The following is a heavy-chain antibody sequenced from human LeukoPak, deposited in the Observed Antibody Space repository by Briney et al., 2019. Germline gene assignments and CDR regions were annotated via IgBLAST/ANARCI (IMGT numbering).Heavy chain of an antibody. CDR3: AKTITMIVVVGRTRGYFDY. Sequence: GGSLRLSCAASGFTLNSYAMTWVRQAPGKGLEWVSALSGSGNSTYHAHSVKGRFTISRDNFKNTLYLQMNSLRAEDTAIYYCAKTITMIVVVGRTRGYFDYWGQGTLVTVSS. V-gene: IGHV3-23*01. CDR1: GFTLNSYA. CDR2: LSGSGNST. D-gene: IGHD3-22*01. J-gene: IGHJ4*02.